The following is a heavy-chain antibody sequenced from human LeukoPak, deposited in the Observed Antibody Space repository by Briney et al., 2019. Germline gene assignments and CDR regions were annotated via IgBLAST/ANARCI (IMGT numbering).Heavy chain of an antibody. V-gene: IGHV4-34*01. D-gene: IGHD3-10*01. CDR3: ARDRGLTYYYGSGSYRSDY. J-gene: IGHJ4*02. Sequence: SETLSLTCAVYGGSFSGYYWSWIRQPPGKGREWIGEINHSGSTNYNPSLKSRVTISVDTSKNQFSLMLSSVTAADTAVYYCARDRGLTYYYGSGSYRSDYWGQGTLVTVSS. CDR1: GGSFSGYY. CDR2: INHSGST.